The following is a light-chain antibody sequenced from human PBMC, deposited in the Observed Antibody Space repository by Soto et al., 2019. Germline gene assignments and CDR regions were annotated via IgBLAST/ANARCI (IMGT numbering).Light chain of an antibody. CDR1: SSDVGAYNY. V-gene: IGLV2-11*01. CDR3: CSSAGRYTLR. J-gene: IGLJ2*01. CDR2: DVN. Sequence: QSALTQPRSVSGSLGQSVTISCTGTSSDVGAYNYVSWYQQHPGKAPKLMIYDVNERPSGVPDRFSGSKSGNTASLTISGLQAEDEADYYCCSSAGRYTLRFGGGTKLTVL.